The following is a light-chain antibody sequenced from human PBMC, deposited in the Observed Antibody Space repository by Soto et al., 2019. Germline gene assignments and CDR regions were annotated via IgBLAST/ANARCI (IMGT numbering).Light chain of an antibody. CDR1: QSVSSSY. CDR2: GAS. J-gene: IGKJ3*01. Sequence: EIALTQSPGTLYLSPGERATLSCRASQSVSSSYLAWYQQKPGQAPRLLIYGASSRATGIPDRFSGSGSGTDFTLTISRLEPEDFAVYYCQQYGSSLLFPFGPGTKVDIK. V-gene: IGKV3-20*01. CDR3: QQYGSSLLFP.